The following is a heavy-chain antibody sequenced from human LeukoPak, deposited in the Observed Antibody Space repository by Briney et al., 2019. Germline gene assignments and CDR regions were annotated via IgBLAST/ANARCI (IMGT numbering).Heavy chain of an antibody. V-gene: IGHV3-7*01. J-gene: IGHJ4*02. CDR1: GFTLSGYW. D-gene: IGHD6-19*01. CDR3: ARDRASSGWYYFDY. CDR2: IKQDGSEK. Sequence: GGSLRLSCAASGFTLSGYWMSWVRQAPGKGLEWVANIKQDGSEKYYVDSVKGRFTISRDNAKNSLYLQMNSLRAEDTAVYYCARDRASSGWYYFDYWGQGTLVTVSS.